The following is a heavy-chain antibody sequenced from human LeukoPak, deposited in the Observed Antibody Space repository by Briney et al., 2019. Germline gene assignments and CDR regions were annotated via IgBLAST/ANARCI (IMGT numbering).Heavy chain of an antibody. V-gene: IGHV1-2*02. J-gene: IGHJ6*03. D-gene: IGHD4/OR15-4a*01. CDR3: ARDPVGARLYYYYMDV. CDR1: GYTFTGYY. CDR2: INPNSGGT. Sequence: ASVKVSCKASGYTFTGYYMHWVRQAPGQGPEWMGWINPNSGGTNYAQKFQGRVTMTRDTSISTAYMELSRLRSDDTAVYYCARDPVGARLYYYYMDVWGKGTTVTVSS.